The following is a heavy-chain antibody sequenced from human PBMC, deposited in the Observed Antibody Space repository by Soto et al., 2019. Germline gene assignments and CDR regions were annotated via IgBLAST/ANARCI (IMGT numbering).Heavy chain of an antibody. CDR1: GTSLRSGGNY. V-gene: IGHV4-31*02. D-gene: IGHD3-16*01. J-gene: IGHJ4*02. CDR3: ASARDQYGGHFDY. Sequence: QVQLQVSGPGLVKPSQTLSLMCSVSGTSLRSGGNYWSWIRQHPVKGLEWIGQIYHSGTTYYNPSLKSRVTISVDSSQSQYSQLIDAVTAADTAVYYCASARDQYGGHFDYWGQGILVTVSS. CDR2: IYHSGTT.